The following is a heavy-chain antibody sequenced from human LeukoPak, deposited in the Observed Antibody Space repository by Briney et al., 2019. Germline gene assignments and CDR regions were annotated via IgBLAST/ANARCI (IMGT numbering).Heavy chain of an antibody. CDR2: TYYRSKWYN. V-gene: IGHV6-1*01. D-gene: IGHD3-22*01. Sequence: SQTLSLTCAISGDSVSSNSAAWNWIRQSPSRGLEWLGRTYYRSKWYNDYAVSVKSRITINPDTSKNQFSLQLNSVTPEDTAVYYCARESWGSSLYYDSSGYSDYWGQGTLVTVSS. CDR1: GDSVSSNSAA. CDR3: ARESWGSSLYYDSSGYSDY. J-gene: IGHJ4*02.